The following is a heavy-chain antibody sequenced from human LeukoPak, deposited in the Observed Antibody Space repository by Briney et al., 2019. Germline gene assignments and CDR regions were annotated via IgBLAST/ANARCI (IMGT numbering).Heavy chain of an antibody. V-gene: IGHV1-2*02. CDR3: ARAPPITRGPFDP. CDR2: INPNSGGT. D-gene: IGHD3-10*01. CDR1: GYTFTGYY. Sequence: ASVKVSCKASGYTFTGYYMHWVRQAPGQGLEWMGWINPNSGGTIYAQKFQGRVTMARDTSISTVYMELSRLRSDDTAVYYCARAPPITRGPFDPWGQGTLVTVSS. J-gene: IGHJ5*02.